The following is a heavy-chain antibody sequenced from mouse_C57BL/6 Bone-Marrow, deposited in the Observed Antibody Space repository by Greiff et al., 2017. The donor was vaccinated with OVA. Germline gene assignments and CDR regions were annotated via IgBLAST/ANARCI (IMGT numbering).Heavy chain of an antibody. CDR3: ARSLYDGYYVGYFDY. V-gene: IGHV1-78*01. CDR1: GYTFTDHT. CDR2: SYPREGSN. Sequence: QVQLQQSDAELVKPGASVKISCKVSGYTFTDHTIHWMKQRPEQGLAWIGYSYPREGSNKYNEKFKGKATLPADKSSSTAYMQLNSLTSEDSAVYFCARSLYDGYYVGYFDYWGQGTTLTVSS. J-gene: IGHJ2*01. D-gene: IGHD2-3*01.